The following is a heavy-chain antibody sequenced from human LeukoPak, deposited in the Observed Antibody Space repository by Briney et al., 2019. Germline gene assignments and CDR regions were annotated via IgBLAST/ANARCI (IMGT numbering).Heavy chain of an antibody. D-gene: IGHD3-22*01. J-gene: IGHJ4*02. CDR1: GGSLSGFH. Sequence: SETLSLTCDVDGGSLSGFHWSWIRQSARKRLEWIGEINDRRDANYNPSLETRVDILVDMSKNQFSLKMNSVTAADTAVYYCARSEVNSSGYWVILYWGQGTLVTVSS. CDR3: ARSEVNSSGYWVILY. CDR2: INDRRDA. V-gene: IGHV4-34*01.